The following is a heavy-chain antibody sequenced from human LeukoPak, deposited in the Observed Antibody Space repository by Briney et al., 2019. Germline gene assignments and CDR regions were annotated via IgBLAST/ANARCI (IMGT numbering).Heavy chain of an antibody. CDR1: GVSFSGYY. Sequence: KSSETLSLTCAVYGVSFSGYYWSWIRQPPGKGLEWIGYIYYSGSTNYNPSLKSRVTISVDTSKNQFSLKLSSVTAADTAVYYCAREGEHAFDIWGQGTMVTVSS. J-gene: IGHJ3*02. CDR3: AREGEHAFDI. V-gene: IGHV4-59*01. CDR2: IYYSGST.